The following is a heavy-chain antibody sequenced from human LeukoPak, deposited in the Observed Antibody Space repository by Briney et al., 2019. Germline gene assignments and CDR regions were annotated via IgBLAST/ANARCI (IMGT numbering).Heavy chain of an antibody. CDR1: GYTFTSYG. D-gene: IGHD6-13*01. CDR2: IIPILGIA. CDR3: ARNPIAAAGTTASYGMDV. Sequence: SVKVSCKASGYTFTSYGISWVRQAPGQGLEWMGRIIPILGIANYAQKFQGRVTITADKSTSTAYMELSSLRSEDTAVYYCARNPIAAAGTTASYGMDVWGQGTTVTVSS. V-gene: IGHV1-69*04. J-gene: IGHJ6*02.